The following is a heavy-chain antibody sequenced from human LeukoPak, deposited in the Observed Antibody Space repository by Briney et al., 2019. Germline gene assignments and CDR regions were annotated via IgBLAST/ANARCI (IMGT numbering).Heavy chain of an antibody. Sequence: PGGSLRLSCVVSEFTLSSDWMSWVRQAPGKGLEWVANIKKDGIEKYYVESVKGRFTISRDNAKNSLYLQMNSLRAEDTAVYYCARGRYSSRSGGYYFDIWGQGTLVTVSS. D-gene: IGHD2-2*01. CDR1: EFTLSSDW. CDR2: IKKDGIEK. V-gene: IGHV3-7*01. J-gene: IGHJ4*02. CDR3: ARGRYSSRSGGYYFDI.